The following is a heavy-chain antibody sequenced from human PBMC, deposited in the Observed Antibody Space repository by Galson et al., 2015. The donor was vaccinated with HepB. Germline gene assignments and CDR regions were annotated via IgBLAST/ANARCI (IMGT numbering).Heavy chain of an antibody. J-gene: IGHJ5*02. CDR1: GFIFSGYY. Sequence: SLRLSCAASGFIFSGYYMTWIRQAPGKGLEWVSYISTTGNTIYYADSVKGRFTVSRDNAKSSLYLQMSSLRAEDTAMYYCARDTGSYGFDPWGQGTLVTVSS. V-gene: IGHV3-11*01. CDR3: ARDTGSYGFDP. CDR2: ISTTGNTI. D-gene: IGHD1-26*01.